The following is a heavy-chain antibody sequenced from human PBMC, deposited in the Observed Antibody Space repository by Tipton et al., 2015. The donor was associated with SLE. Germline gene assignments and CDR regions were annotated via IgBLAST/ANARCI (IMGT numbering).Heavy chain of an antibody. CDR2: ITGSGEQH. CDR3: TTLTMLLVHEDS. Sequence: GSLRLSCVASGFTFSSNVMAWVRQAPGKGLEWVSAITGSGEQHFYADSVKGRFTVSRDDSKNTLYLQMNSLRLEDTAVYYCTTLTMLLVHEDSWGQGTLVTVSS. V-gene: IGHV3-23*01. CDR1: GFTFSSNV. D-gene: IGHD1-1*01. J-gene: IGHJ4*02.